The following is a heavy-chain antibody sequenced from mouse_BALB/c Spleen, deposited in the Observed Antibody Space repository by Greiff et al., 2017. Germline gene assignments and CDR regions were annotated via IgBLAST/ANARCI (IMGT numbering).Heavy chain of an antibody. J-gene: IGHJ4*01. V-gene: IGHV1-87*01. CDR1: GYTFTSYW. Sequence: VQLQQSGAELARPGASVKLSCKASGYTFTSYWMQWVKQRPEQGLEWIGAIYPGDGDTRYTQKFKGKATLTADKSSSTAYMQLSSLASEDSAVYYCARSGYRYDKDYWGQGTSVTVSS. CDR3: ARSGYRYDKDY. CDR2: IYPGDGDT. D-gene: IGHD2-14*01.